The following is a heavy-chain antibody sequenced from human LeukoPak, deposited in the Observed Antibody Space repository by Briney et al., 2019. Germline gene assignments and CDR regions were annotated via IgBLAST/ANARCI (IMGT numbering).Heavy chain of an antibody. CDR3: AKDAANLLYYFDY. CDR2: INSDGSST. J-gene: IGHJ4*02. Sequence: GGSLRLSCAASGFTFSSYWMHWVRQAPGKGLVWVSRINSDGSSTSYADSVKGRFTISRDSAKNTLFLQMNSLRAEDTAVYYCAKDAANLLYYFDYWGQGALVTVSS. V-gene: IGHV3-74*01. D-gene: IGHD2-15*01. CDR1: GFTFSSYW.